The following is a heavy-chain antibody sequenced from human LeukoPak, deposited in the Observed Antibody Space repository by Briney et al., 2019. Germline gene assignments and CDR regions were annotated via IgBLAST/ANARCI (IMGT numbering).Heavy chain of an antibody. D-gene: IGHD6-13*01. V-gene: IGHV3-23*01. J-gene: IGHJ4*02. CDR2: ISGSGGST. CDR1: GFTLSSYA. Sequence: PGGSLRLSCAASGFTLSSYAMSWVRRAPGKGLEWVSAISGSGGSTYYADSVKGRFTISRDNSKNTLYLQMNSLRAEDTAVYYCAKLSSSWYYFWDYWGQGTLVTVSS. CDR3: AKLSSSWYYFWDY.